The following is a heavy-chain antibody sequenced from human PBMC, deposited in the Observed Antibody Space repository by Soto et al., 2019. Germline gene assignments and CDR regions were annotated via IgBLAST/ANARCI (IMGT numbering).Heavy chain of an antibody. CDR2: MNPNSGST. Sequence: QVQLVQSGAEVKKPGASVKVSCKASGYTFTSYDLNWVRQATGQGLEWMGWMNPNSGSTGYAQKFQGRVTMTRNTSISTAYMEVSSLRSEDTAVYYCARAVNTLNGFDTWGQGTLVTVSS. CDR1: GYTFTSYD. D-gene: IGHD3-16*01. V-gene: IGHV1-8*01. CDR3: ARAVNTLNGFDT. J-gene: IGHJ5*02.